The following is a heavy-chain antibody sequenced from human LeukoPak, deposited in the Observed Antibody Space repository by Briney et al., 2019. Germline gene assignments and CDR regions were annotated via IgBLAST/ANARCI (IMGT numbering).Heavy chain of an antibody. V-gene: IGHV1-2*02. CDR2: INPNSGGT. CDR1: GYTFTGYY. CDR3: AREGRGWAFDI. D-gene: IGHD2-15*01. Sequence: RASVKLSCEASGYTFTGYYIHWVRQAPGQGLEWMGWINPNSGGTNYAQKFQGRVTMTRDTSISTAYMELSRLRSDDTAVYYCAREGRGWAFDIWGQGTMVTVSS. J-gene: IGHJ3*02.